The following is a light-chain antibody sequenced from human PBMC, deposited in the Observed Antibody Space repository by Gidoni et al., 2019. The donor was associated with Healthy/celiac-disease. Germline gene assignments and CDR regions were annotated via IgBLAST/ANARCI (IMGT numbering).Light chain of an antibody. V-gene: IGLV3-1*01. CDR3: QAWDSSTAGVV. CDR2: QDS. Sequence: SYELTQPPSVSVSPGQTASVTCSGDKLGDKYACWYQQKPGQSPVLVIYQDSKRPSGIPERFSGSNSGNTATLTISGTQAMDKADYYCQAWDSSTAGVVFGGGTKLTVL. J-gene: IGLJ2*01. CDR1: KLGDKY.